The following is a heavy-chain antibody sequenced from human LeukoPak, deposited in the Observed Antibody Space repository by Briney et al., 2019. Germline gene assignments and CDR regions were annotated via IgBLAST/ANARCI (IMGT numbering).Heavy chain of an antibody. Sequence: PGGSLRLSCAASGFTLSSYAMSWVRQAPGKGLEWVSLISGNAGSTYYADSVKGRFTISRDNAKNSLYLQMNSLRAEDTALYYCAKLGYCSSTSCYTNPDYWGQGTLVTVSS. D-gene: IGHD2-2*02. CDR1: GFTLSSYA. V-gene: IGHV3-23*01. CDR2: ISGNAGST. CDR3: AKLGYCSSTSCYTNPDY. J-gene: IGHJ4*02.